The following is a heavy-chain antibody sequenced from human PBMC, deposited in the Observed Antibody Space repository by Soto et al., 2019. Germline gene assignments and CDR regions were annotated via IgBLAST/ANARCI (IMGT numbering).Heavy chain of an antibody. Sequence: GGSLRLSCTASGFTFSSYAMTWVRQAPGRGLEGVSGITASGGRTYYADSVKGRFTISRDNSKSKLYLQMNSLGAEDTAVYYCAKDTRYADYVRWFDSWGQGTLVTVSS. D-gene: IGHD4-17*01. CDR2: ITASGGRT. J-gene: IGHJ5*01. CDR3: AKDTRYADYVRWFDS. V-gene: IGHV3-23*01. CDR1: GFTFSSYA.